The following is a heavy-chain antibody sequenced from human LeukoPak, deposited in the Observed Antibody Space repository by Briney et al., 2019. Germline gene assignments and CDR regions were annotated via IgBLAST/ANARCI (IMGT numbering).Heavy chain of an antibody. CDR1: GFTISSYA. D-gene: IGHD2-15*01. Sequence: GGSLRLSCAASGFTISSYAMTWVRQAQGKGPEWVSHISGSGSGTYYAASVKGRFTISRDNSKNALYPQMNSLRAEDTALYYCAKPRGGTYQYYFDYWGQGALVTVSS. CDR2: ISGSGSGT. V-gene: IGHV3-23*01. CDR3: AKPRGGTYQYYFDY. J-gene: IGHJ4*02.